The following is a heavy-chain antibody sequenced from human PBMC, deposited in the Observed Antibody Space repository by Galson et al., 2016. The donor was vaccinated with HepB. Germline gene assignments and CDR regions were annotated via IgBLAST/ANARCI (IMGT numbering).Heavy chain of an antibody. CDR2: LNKDGSEK. CDR1: GFIFSNFG. CDR3: ARTIVAVPGANDYFDY. D-gene: IGHD2-2*01. V-gene: IGHV3-7*01. J-gene: IGHJ4*02. Sequence: SLRLSCAASGFIFSNFGMHWVRQAPGKGLEWVANLNKDGSEKYYMDSVKGRFTISRDNAKNALYLQMNSLRAEDTAVYYCARTIVAVPGANDYFDYWGQGTLVTVAS.